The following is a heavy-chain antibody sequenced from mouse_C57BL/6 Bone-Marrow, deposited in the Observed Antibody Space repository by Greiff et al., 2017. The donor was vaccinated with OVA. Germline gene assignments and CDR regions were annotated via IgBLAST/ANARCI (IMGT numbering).Heavy chain of an antibody. CDR3: ARSRDYDGGYYAMDY. Sequence: VQLKESGAELAKPGASVKLSCKASGYTFTSYCMHWVKQRPGQGLEWIGYINPSSGSTKYNQKFKDKATLTAAKSNSTAYMQLSSRTYEDSAVYYCARSRDYDGGYYAMDYWGQGTSVTVSS. D-gene: IGHD2-4*01. J-gene: IGHJ4*01. V-gene: IGHV1-7*01. CDR2: INPSSGST. CDR1: GYTFTSYC.